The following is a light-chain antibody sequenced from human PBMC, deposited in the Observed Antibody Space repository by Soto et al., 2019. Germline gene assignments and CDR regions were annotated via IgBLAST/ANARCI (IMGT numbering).Light chain of an antibody. Sequence: QSALTQPASVSGSPGQSITISCTGTSSDVGSDNLVSWYQQHPGKAPKLMIYEGSKRPSGVSNRFSGSKSGNTASLTISGLQAEDEADYYCSSYAGNYVYVFGSGTKVTVL. CDR2: EGS. CDR3: SSYAGNYVYV. J-gene: IGLJ1*01. V-gene: IGLV2-23*01. CDR1: SSDVGSDNL.